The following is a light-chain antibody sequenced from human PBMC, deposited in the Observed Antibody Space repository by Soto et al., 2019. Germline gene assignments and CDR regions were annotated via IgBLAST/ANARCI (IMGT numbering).Light chain of an antibody. Sequence: EVVLTQSPATLSLSPGERATLSCRASQSVGSYLAWYQQKVGQAPRLLIYDASNRATGIPGRFSGSGSGADFTLTISSLEPEDFAVYYCQQRGAFGQGTKVEIK. CDR1: QSVGSY. V-gene: IGKV3-11*01. CDR2: DAS. J-gene: IGKJ2*01. CDR3: QQRGA.